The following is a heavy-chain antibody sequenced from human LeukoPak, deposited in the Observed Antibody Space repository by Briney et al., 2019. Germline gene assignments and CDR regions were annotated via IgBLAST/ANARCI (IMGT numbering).Heavy chain of an antibody. D-gene: IGHD2-15*01. V-gene: IGHV4-61*02. J-gene: IGHJ5*02. CDR2: IYASGNS. Sequence: SETLSLTCTVSGGPISSDTYYWSWIRQPAGKGLEWIGRIYASGNSNYNASLKSRVTISIDTSNNQFSLRLSSVIAPDTAVYYCAGTRRYCSGGSCYNWFDPWGQGTLVTVSS. CDR1: GGPISSDTYY. CDR3: AGTRRYCSGGSCYNWFDP.